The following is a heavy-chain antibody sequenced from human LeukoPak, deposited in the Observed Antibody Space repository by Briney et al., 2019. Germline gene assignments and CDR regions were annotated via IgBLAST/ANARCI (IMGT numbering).Heavy chain of an antibody. J-gene: IGHJ4*02. CDR1: GGSISSGSYY. V-gene: IGHV4-61*02. CDR2: IYTSGST. CDR3: ASSWDSGYAY. Sequence: SETLSLTCTVSGGSISSGSYYWSWIRQPAGKGLEWIGRIYTSGSTNYNPSLKSRVTMSVDTSKNQFSLKLSSVTAADTAVYYCASSWDSGYAYWGQGTLVTVSS. D-gene: IGHD5-12*01.